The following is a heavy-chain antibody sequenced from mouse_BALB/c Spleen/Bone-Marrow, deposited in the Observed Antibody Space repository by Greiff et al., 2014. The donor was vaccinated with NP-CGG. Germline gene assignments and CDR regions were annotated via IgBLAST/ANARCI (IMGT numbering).Heavy chain of an antibody. CDR1: GYSFTSYW. CDR3: ARDKGAWFAY. CDR2: IDPSDSET. Sequence: QVQLKESGPQLIRPGASVKISCKASGYSFTSYWMHWVKQRPGQGLEWIGMIDPSDSETRLNQKFKDKATLTVVKSSSTAYMQLSSPTSEDSAVYYCARDKGAWFAYWGQGTLVTVSA. J-gene: IGHJ3*01. V-gene: IGHV1S126*01.